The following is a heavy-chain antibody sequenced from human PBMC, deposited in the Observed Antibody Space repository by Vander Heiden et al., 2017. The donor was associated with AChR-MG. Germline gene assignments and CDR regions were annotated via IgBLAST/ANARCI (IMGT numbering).Heavy chain of an antibody. CDR1: GFTFSSYG. J-gene: IGHJ4*02. V-gene: IGHV3-21*01. CDR2: ISSSSSYI. D-gene: IGHD3-22*01. CDR3: ARGSRISGLYY. Sequence: EVQLVESGGGLVKPGGSLRLSCAASGFTFSSYGMTWGRQAPGKGLEWVSSISSSSSYIYYADSVKGRFTISRDNAKNSLYLQMNSLRAEDTAVYYCARGSRISGLYYWGQGTLVTVSS.